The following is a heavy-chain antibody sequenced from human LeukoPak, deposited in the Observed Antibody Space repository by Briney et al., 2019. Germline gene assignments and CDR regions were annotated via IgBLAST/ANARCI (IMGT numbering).Heavy chain of an antibody. D-gene: IGHD4/OR15-4a*01. Sequence: GGSLRLSCAASGFTFSSYAMSWVRQAPGKGLEWVSAISGSGGSTYYADSVKGRFTISRDNSKNTLYLQMDSLRSEDAAVYYCARETMVTQNDAFDIWGQGTMVTVSS. CDR3: ARETMVTQNDAFDI. V-gene: IGHV3-23*01. J-gene: IGHJ3*02. CDR2: ISGSGGST. CDR1: GFTFSSYA.